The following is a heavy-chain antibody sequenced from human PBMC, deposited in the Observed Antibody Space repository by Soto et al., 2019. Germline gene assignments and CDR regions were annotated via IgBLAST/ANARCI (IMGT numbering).Heavy chain of an antibody. CDR2: IYYSEKT. V-gene: IGHV4-39*01. Sequence: SETLSLTCTPSGASITSNTYFWAWIRKAPGKGLEWFGSIYYSEKTHYNPSLKSRVTISVDRSKNQFSLQMSSVTAADTAVYYCAKHLPRKDRYEYWGEGSLVTVCS. CDR1: GASITSNTYF. J-gene: IGHJ4*02. CDR3: AKHLPRKDRYEY. D-gene: IGHD7-27*01.